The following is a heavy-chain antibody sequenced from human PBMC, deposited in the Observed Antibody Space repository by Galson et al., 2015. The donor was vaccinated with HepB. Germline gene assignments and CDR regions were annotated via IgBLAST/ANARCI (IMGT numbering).Heavy chain of an antibody. CDR3: AKGEVWRDYDFWSGYYGYTGIDY. Sequence: SLRLSCAASGFTFSSYGMHWVRQVPGKGLEWVAVISYDGSNKYYADSVKGRFTISRDNSKNTLYLQMNSLRAEDTAVYYCAKGEVWRDYDFWSGYYGYTGIDYWGQGTPVTVSS. CDR2: ISYDGSNK. CDR1: GFTFSSYG. D-gene: IGHD3-3*01. V-gene: IGHV3-30*18. J-gene: IGHJ4*02.